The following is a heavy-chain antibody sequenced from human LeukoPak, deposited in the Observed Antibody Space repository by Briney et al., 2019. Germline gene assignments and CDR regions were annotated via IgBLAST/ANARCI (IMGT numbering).Heavy chain of an antibody. Sequence: SETLSLTCTVSGGSISSYYWSWIRQPPGKGLEWIGYIYYSGSTYYNPSLKSRVTISVDTSKNQFSLKLSSVTAADTAVYYCARETLTGYHFDYWGQGTLVTVSS. V-gene: IGHV4-59*12. CDR1: GGSISSYY. CDR3: ARETLTGYHFDY. D-gene: IGHD3-9*01. CDR2: IYYSGST. J-gene: IGHJ4*02.